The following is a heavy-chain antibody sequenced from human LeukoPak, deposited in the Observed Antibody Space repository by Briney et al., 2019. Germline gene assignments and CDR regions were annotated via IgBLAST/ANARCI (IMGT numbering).Heavy chain of an antibody. V-gene: IGHV3-21*01. J-gene: IGHJ4*02. Sequence: GGSLRLSCAASGFTFSTYTMNWVRQAPGKGLEWVSSISGSSSYKYYADSVKGRFTISRDNAKNSRYLQMNSLRAEDTAVYYCARDVYCSSATCPFDYWGQGTLVTVSS. CDR1: GFTFSTYT. CDR3: ARDVYCSSATCPFDY. CDR2: ISGSSSYK. D-gene: IGHD2-2*01.